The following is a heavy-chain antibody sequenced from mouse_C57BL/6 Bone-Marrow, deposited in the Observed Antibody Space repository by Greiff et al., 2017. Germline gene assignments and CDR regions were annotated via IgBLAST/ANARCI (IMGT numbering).Heavy chain of an antibody. D-gene: IGHD1-1*01. J-gene: IGHJ4*01. Sequence: EVNVVESGGGLVQPGGSLRLSCATSGFTFTDYYMSWVRQPPGKALEWLGFIRNKANGYTTEYSASVKGRFTISRDNSQSILYLQMNTLRAEDSATYYCARDTYGSSYDYAMDYWGQGTSVTVSS. CDR3: ARDTYGSSYDYAMDY. CDR2: IRNKANGYTT. V-gene: IGHV7-3*02. CDR1: GFTFTDYY.